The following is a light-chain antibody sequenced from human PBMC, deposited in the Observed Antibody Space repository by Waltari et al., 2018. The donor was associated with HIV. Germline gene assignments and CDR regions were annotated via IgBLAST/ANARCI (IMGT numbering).Light chain of an antibody. CDR1: TNDLGSYKY. CDR2: EVS. V-gene: IGLV2-14*01. CDR3: SSYSRGALL. Sequence: QSVLPQPASLSGSPGQSLTLSCTRTTNDLGSYKYVSWYQQSPDKAPKLIIYEVSNRPSGISSRFSGSKSGNTASLTISGLQADDEAYYHCSSYSRGALLFGGGTKVTVL. J-gene: IGLJ2*01.